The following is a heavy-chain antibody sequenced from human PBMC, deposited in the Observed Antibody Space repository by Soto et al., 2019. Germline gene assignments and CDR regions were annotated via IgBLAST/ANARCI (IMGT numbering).Heavy chain of an antibody. D-gene: IGHD4-17*01. Sequence: QVQLQESGPGLVKPSETLSLTCTVSGGSISSYYWSRIRQPPGKGLEWIGYIYYSGSTNYNPSLKSRVTISVDTSKNQFSLKLSSVTAADTAVYYCARGFMDYGDTGYWGQGTLVTVSS. CDR3: ARGFMDYGDTGY. CDR2: IYYSGST. V-gene: IGHV4-59*01. J-gene: IGHJ4*02. CDR1: GGSISSYY.